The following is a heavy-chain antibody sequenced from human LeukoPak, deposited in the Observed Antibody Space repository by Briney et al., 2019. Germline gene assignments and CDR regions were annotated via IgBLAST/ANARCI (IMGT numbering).Heavy chain of an antibody. CDR3: AREGTSSGS. D-gene: IGHD3-22*01. CDR2: IIPILGIA. Sequence: ASVKVSCKASGGTFSSYAISWVRQAPGQGREWMRRIIPILGIANYAQKFQGRVTITADKSTSIAYMELSSLRSEDTAVYYCAREGTSSGSWGQGTLVTVSS. J-gene: IGHJ5*02. CDR1: GGTFSSYA. V-gene: IGHV1-69*04.